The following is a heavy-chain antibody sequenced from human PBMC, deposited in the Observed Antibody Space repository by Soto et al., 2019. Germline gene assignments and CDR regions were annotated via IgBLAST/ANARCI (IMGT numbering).Heavy chain of an antibody. V-gene: IGHV3-30-3*01. CDR2: ISYDGSNK. CDR3: ARALQQLVYYFDY. CDR1: GFTFSSYA. J-gene: IGHJ4*02. D-gene: IGHD6-13*01. Sequence: QVQLVESGGGVVQPGRSLRLSRAASGFTFSSYAMHWVRQAPGKGLEWVAVISYDGSNKYYADSVKGRFTISRDNSKNTLYLQMNSLRAEDTAVYYCARALQQLVYYFDYWGQGTLVTVSS.